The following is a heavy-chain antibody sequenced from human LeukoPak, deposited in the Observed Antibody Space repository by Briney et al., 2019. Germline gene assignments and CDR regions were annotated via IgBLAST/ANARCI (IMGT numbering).Heavy chain of an antibody. CDR1: GGSISSYY. CDR2: IYTSGST. V-gene: IGHV4-4*07. Sequence: PSETLSLTCTVSGGSISSYYWSWIRQPAGKGPEWIGRIYTSGSTNYNPSLKSRVTMSVDTSKNQFSLKLSSVTAADTAVYYCAISARKYYDSSGYERRDAFDIWGQGTMVTVSS. J-gene: IGHJ3*02. D-gene: IGHD3-22*01. CDR3: AISARKYYDSSGYERRDAFDI.